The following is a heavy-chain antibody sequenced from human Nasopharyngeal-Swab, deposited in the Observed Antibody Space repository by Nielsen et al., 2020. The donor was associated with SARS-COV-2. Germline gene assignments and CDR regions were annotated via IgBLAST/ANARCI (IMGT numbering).Heavy chain of an antibody. V-gene: IGHV3-23*01. J-gene: IGHJ3*01. D-gene: IGHD2-21*02. CDR1: GFTFSSYA. CDR2: ISGSGVST. Sequence: GGSLRLSCAASGFTFSSYAMSWVRQAPGKGLEWVSAISGSGVSTYYADSVKGRFTISRDNAKNTVSLQMNSLRREDTAVYYCARESVVTGTDDAPDLWGRGTMVTVSS. CDR3: ARESVVTGTDDAPDL.